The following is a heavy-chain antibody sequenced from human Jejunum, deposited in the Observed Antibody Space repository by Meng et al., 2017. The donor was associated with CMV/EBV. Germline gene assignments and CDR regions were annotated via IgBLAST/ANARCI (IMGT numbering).Heavy chain of an antibody. J-gene: IGHJ4*02. CDR1: GFTFFDYY. CDR3: ARDSAIAAGTYFDY. V-gene: IGHV1-2*02. D-gene: IGHD6-13*01. Sequence: KASGFTFFDYYMHWLRQARGQGLEWMGWIRLDNGATNYAQRFQGRVTLTRDTSITTAYMGLSWLTSDDTAVYFCARDSAIAAGTYFDYWGQGSLVTVSS. CDR2: IRLDNGAT.